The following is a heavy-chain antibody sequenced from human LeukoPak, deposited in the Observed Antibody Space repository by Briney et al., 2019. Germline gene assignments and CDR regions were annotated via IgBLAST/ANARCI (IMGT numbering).Heavy chain of an antibody. Sequence: ASVKVSWKASGYTFTDYYIHCVRQAPGQGLEWMGWINPNSGDTNYAQKFQGRVTMTSDTSISTAYMELSSLRSDDTAIYYCARRPHSSGWSSSITLFEHWGQGTLVTVSS. D-gene: IGHD6-19*01. J-gene: IGHJ4*02. CDR1: GYTFTDYY. V-gene: IGHV1-2*02. CDR2: INPNSGDT. CDR3: ARRPHSSGWSSSITLFEH.